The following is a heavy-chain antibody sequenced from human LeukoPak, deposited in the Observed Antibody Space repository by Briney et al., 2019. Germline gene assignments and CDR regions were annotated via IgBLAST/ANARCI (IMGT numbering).Heavy chain of an antibody. CDR3: ARGYYYDSSGYYSLDY. D-gene: IGHD3-22*01. J-gene: IGHJ4*02. V-gene: IGHV1-3*02. Sequence: ASVKVSCKASGYTFTSYAMHWVRQAPGQRLEWMGWSNAGNGNTKYSQEFQGRVTMTRNTSISTAYMELSSLRSEDTAVYYCARGYYYDSSGYYSLDYWGQGTLVTVSS. CDR1: GYTFTSYA. CDR2: SNAGNGNT.